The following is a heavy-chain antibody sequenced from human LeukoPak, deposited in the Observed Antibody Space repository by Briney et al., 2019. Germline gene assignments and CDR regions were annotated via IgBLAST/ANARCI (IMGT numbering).Heavy chain of an antibody. J-gene: IGHJ6*03. CDR3: AGDPYSGSYGNYYYYFMDV. CDR1: GFSFSTYN. Sequence: PGGSLRLSCAASGFSFSTYNMNWVRQAPGQRLEWVSSITSGSSYIYYADSVKGRFTISRDNSKNTLYLQMNSLRAEDTAVYYCAGDPYSGSYGNYYYYFMDVWGKGTTVTISS. D-gene: IGHD1-26*01. CDR2: ITSGSSYI. V-gene: IGHV3-21*04.